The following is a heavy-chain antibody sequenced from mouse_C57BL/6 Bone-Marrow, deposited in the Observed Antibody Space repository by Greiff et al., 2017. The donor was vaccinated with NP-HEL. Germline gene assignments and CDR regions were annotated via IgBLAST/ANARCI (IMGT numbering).Heavy chain of an antibody. V-gene: IGHV5-6*02. J-gene: IGHJ2*01. CDR1: GFTFSSYG. D-gene: IGHD1-1*01. CDR2: ISSGGSYT. CDR3: ARHLFTTVVYFDY. Sequence: EVKLVESGGDLVKPGGSLKLSCAASGFTFSSYGMSWVRQTPDKRLEWVATISSGGSYTYYPDSVKGRFTISRDNAKNTLYLQMSSLKSEDTAMYYCARHLFTTVVYFDYWGQGTTLTVSS.